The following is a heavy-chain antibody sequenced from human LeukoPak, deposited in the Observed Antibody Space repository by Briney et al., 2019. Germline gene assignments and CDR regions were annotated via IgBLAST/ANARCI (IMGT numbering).Heavy chain of an antibody. CDR2: ISGSGGST. Sequence: GGSLRLSCAASGFTFSSYAMSWVRQAPGKGPEWVSAISGSGGSTYYADSVKGRFTISRDNSKNTLYLQMNSLRAEDTAVYYCAKDRSITIFGVVIIPDYWGQGTLVTVSS. J-gene: IGHJ4*02. CDR3: AKDRSITIFGVVIIPDY. D-gene: IGHD3-3*01. V-gene: IGHV3-23*01. CDR1: GFTFSSYA.